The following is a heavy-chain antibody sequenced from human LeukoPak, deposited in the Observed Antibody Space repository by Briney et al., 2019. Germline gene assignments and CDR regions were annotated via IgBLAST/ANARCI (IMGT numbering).Heavy chain of an antibody. CDR1: GFTFDDYA. Sequence: HPGGSLRLSCAASGFTFDDYAMHWVRQAPGKGLEWVSGISWNSGSIGYADSVKGRFTISRDNAKNSLYLQMNSLRAEDTALYYCAKSPTIAARATLDYWGQGTLVTVSS. J-gene: IGHJ4*02. D-gene: IGHD6-13*01. V-gene: IGHV3-9*01. CDR2: ISWNSGSI. CDR3: AKSPTIAARATLDY.